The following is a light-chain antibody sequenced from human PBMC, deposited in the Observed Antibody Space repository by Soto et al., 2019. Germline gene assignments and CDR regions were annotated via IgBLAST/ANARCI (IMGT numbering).Light chain of an antibody. J-gene: IGKJ4*01. Sequence: EIVMTQSPATLSVSPGERATLSCRASQSVSSNLAWYQQKPGQAPRRLIYGASTRATGIPARFSGSGSGTAFTLTISSLQSEDFAVYYCQQSHNWPPLTFGGGTKVEIK. CDR1: QSVSSN. CDR2: GAS. CDR3: QQSHNWPPLT. V-gene: IGKV3-15*01.